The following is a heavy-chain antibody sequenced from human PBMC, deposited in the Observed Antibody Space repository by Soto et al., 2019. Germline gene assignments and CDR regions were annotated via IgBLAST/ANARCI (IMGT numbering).Heavy chain of an antibody. J-gene: IGHJ4*02. D-gene: IGHD1-26*01. CDR1: GGSISSYY. CDR2: IYYSGST. Sequence: SETLSLTCTVSGGSISSYYWSWIRQPPGKGLEWIGYIYYSGSTNYNPSLKSRVTISVDTSKNQFSLKLSSVTAADTAVYYCARRYGSAIDDWGQGTLVTVSS. CDR3: ARRYGSAIDD. V-gene: IGHV4-59*08.